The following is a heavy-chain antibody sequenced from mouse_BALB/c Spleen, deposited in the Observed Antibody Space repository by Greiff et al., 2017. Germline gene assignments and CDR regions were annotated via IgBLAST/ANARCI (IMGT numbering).Heavy chain of an antibody. D-gene: IGHD2-14*01. J-gene: IGHJ3*01. CDR1: GFTFSSYA. Sequence: EVNVVESGGGLVKPGGSLKLSCAASGFTFSSYAMSWVRQTPEKRLEWVASISSGGSTYYPDSVKGRFTISRDNARNILYLQMSSLRSEDTAMYYCARAYYRYDEFAYWGQGTLVTVSA. V-gene: IGHV5-6-5*01. CDR2: ISSGGST. CDR3: ARAYYRYDEFAY.